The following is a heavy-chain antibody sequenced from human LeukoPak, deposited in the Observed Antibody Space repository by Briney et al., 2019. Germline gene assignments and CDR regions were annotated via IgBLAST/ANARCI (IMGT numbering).Heavy chain of an antibody. Sequence: ATVKISCKASGYTFTDYYMHWVQQAPGKGLEWMGRVDPEDGETIYAEKFQGRVTITADTSTDTAYMELSSLRSEDTAVYYCATDLGYCTNGVCYTGAFDIWGQGTMVTVSS. J-gene: IGHJ3*02. CDR3: ATDLGYCTNGVCYTGAFDI. CDR1: GYTFTDYY. CDR2: VDPEDGET. V-gene: IGHV1-69-2*01. D-gene: IGHD2-8*01.